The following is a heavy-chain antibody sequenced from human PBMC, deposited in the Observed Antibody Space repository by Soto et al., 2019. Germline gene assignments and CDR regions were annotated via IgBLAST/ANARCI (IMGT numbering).Heavy chain of an antibody. J-gene: IGHJ4*02. CDR1: GFTFNKTW. V-gene: IGHV3-15*07. D-gene: IGHD3-16*01. CDR3: TTDTVCDY. CDR2: IKSIPDGGTA. Sequence: GGSLRLSCAASGFTFNKTWMNWVRQAPGKGPEWVGRIKSIPDGGTADYAAPLKGRFTISRDDSRDTLFLQMNSLKTEDTAVYYCTTDTVCDYWGQGALVTVSS.